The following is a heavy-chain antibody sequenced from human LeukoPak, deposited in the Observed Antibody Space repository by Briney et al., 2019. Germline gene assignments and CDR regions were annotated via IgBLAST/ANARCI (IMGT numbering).Heavy chain of an antibody. Sequence: SETLSLTCTVSGGSISSGGYYWSWIRQHPGKGLEWIGYIYYTESTYYNPSLKSRVTISIDTSKNQFSLKLSSVTAADTAVYYCARDFLAAAGNDAFDIWGQGTMVTVSS. J-gene: IGHJ3*02. CDR1: GGSISSGGYY. V-gene: IGHV4-31*03. CDR3: ARDFLAAAGNDAFDI. CDR2: IYYTEST. D-gene: IGHD6-13*01.